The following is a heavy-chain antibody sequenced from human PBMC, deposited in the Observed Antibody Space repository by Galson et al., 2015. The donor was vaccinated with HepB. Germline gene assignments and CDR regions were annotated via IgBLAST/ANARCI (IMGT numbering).Heavy chain of an antibody. CDR3: ARHAYVWGSYRALVKHYLFAMDV. J-gene: IGHJ6*02. D-gene: IGHD3-16*02. CDR2: IDPSDSYT. V-gene: IGHV5-10-1*01. Sequence: QSGAEVKKPGESLRISCKGSGYSFTSYWISWVRQMPGKGLEWMGRIDPSDSYTNYSPSFQAHVTISADKAIRTAYLQWSSLKASDTAMYYCARHAYVWGSYRALVKHYLFAMDVWGQGTTVTVSS. CDR1: GYSFTSYW.